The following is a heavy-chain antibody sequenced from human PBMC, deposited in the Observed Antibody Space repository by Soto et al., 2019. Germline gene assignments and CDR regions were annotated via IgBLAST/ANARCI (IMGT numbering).Heavy chain of an antibody. Sequence: PGGSLSLSCAASGFNFSSYAMSWVRQAPGKGLEWVSAISGSGGSTYYADSVKGRFTISRDNSKNTLYLQMNSLRAEDTAVYYCAKDARITGTTGPFDYWGQGTLVTVSS. V-gene: IGHV3-23*01. D-gene: IGHD1-20*01. CDR2: ISGSGGST. CDR3: AKDARITGTTGPFDY. CDR1: GFNFSSYA. J-gene: IGHJ4*02.